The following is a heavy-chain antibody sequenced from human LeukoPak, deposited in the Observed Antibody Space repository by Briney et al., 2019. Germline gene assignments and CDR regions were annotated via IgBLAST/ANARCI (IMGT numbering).Heavy chain of an antibody. Sequence: GRSLRLSCAASGFTFSSYAMHWVRQAPGKGLEWVAVISYDGSNKYYADSVKGRFTISRDNSKNTLYLQMNSLRAEDTAVYYCAKHPRGLRFHMDVWGKGTTVTVSS. CDR1: GFTFSSYA. V-gene: IGHV3-30-3*02. CDR2: ISYDGSNK. CDR3: AKHPRGLRFHMDV. J-gene: IGHJ6*03. D-gene: IGHD4-17*01.